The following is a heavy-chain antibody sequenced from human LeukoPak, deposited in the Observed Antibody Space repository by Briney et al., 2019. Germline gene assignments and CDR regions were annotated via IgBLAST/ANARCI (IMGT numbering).Heavy chain of an antibody. CDR2: IYSGGTT. CDR1: GFTVSGNY. V-gene: IGHV3-53*01. J-gene: IGHJ4*02. D-gene: IGHD6-13*01. Sequence: GGSLRLSCAVSGFTVSGNYMSWVRQAPGKGLEWVSLIYSGGTTYYADSVKGRFTISRDISKNTLNLHLNSLRVEDTAVYYCAKDGMSMDSSWFDYWGQGTLVTVSS. CDR3: AKDGMSMDSSWFDY.